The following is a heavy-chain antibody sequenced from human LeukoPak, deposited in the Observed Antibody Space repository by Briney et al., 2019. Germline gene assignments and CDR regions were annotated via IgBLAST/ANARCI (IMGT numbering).Heavy chain of an antibody. J-gene: IGHJ6*02. CDR3: AKVGAYYYYYGMDV. Sequence: GGSVRLSCAASGFTFSSYAMSWVRQAPGKGLEWVSAISGSGGSTYYADSVKGRFTISRDNSKNTLYLQVNSLRAEDTAVYYCAKVGAYYYYYGMDVWGQGSTVCVSS. CDR1: GFTFSSYA. CDR2: ISGSGGST. D-gene: IGHD1-26*01. V-gene: IGHV3-23*01.